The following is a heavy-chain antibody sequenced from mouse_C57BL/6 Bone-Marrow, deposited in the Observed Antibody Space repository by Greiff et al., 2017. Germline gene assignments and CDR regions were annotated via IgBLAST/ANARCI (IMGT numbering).Heavy chain of an antibody. V-gene: IGHV6-6*01. Sequence: EVQLQESGGGLVHPGGSMKLSCAASGFTFSDAWMDWVRQSPEKGLEWVAEIRNKANNPATYYAQSVKGRFTISRDDSKSSVYLQMNSLRAEDTGIYYCAGGPMVTTRFAYWGQGTLVTVSA. D-gene: IGHD2-2*01. CDR1: GFTFSDAW. CDR2: IRNKANNPAT. CDR3: AGGPMVTTRFAY. J-gene: IGHJ3*01.